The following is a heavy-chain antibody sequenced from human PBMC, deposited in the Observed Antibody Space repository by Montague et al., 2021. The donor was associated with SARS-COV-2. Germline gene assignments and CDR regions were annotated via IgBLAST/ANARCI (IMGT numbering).Heavy chain of an antibody. J-gene: IGHJ4*02. CDR3: ARSHYDILTGYYTVFDY. V-gene: IGHV2-70*01. CDR2: IYWXXXK. D-gene: IGHD3-9*01. Sequence: LEWLALIYWXXXKYYSTSLKTRLTISKDTSKNPVVLTMTNMDPVDTATYYCARSHYDILTGYYTVFDYCAQGTLVTVSS.